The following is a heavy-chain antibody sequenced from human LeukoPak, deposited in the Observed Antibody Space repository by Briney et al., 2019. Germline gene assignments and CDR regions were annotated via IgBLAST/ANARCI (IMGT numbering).Heavy chain of an antibody. Sequence: GGSLRLSCAASGFTFGSYWMSWVRQAPGKGLEWVANIKQDGSEKYYVDSVKGRFTISRDNAENSLSLQMNSLRAEDTAVYYCASAGGDSRSPLPFYYWGQGTLVTVSS. CDR1: GFTFGSYW. CDR2: IKQDGSEK. J-gene: IGHJ4*02. D-gene: IGHD6-6*01. V-gene: IGHV3-7*03. CDR3: ASAGGDSRSPLPFYY.